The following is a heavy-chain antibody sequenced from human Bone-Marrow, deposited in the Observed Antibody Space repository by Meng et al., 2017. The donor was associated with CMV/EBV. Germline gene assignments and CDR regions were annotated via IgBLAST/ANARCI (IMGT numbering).Heavy chain of an antibody. CDR2: IYPGDSDT. D-gene: IGHD6-6*01. Sequence: KVSCKGSGYSFTSYWIGWVRQMPGKGLEWMGIIYPGDSDTRYSPSFQGQVTISADKSISTAYLQWSSLKASDTAMYYCARLSESSSDYYFDYWGQGTRVTVSS. J-gene: IGHJ4*02. V-gene: IGHV5-51*01. CDR3: ARLSESSSDYYFDY. CDR1: GYSFTSYW.